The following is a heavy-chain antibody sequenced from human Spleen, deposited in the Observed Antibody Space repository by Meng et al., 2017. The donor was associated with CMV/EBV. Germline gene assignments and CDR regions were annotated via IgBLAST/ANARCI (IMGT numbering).Heavy chain of an antibody. CDR1: GYTFTDYY. V-gene: IGHV1-2*02. J-gene: IGHJ3*02. D-gene: IGHD2-8*01. Sequence: ASVKVSCKASGYTFTDYYMHWVRQAPGQGLEWMGWINPNSGGTNYAQKFQGRVTMTRDTSITTAYMELRRLRSDDTAVYYCARGTATNAAFDIWGQGTMVTVSS. CDR3: ARGTATNAAFDI. CDR2: INPNSGGT.